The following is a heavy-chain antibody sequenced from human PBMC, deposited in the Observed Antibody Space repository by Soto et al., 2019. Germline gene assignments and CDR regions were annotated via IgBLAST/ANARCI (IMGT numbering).Heavy chain of an antibody. J-gene: IGHJ4*02. CDR3: ARGDIVVVTAPDL. CDR2: LKEDGSEE. V-gene: IGHV3-7*03. CDR1: GFTFNLYW. Sequence: EMQLVESGGGLVQPGGSLRLSCAASGFTFNLYWMNWVRQAPGKGLEWVAKLKEDGSEEYYVDSVKGRFTISRDNAKNTLYLQMTTLRVDDTDVDYCARGDIVVVTAPDLWGQGTLVTVSS. D-gene: IGHD2-21*02.